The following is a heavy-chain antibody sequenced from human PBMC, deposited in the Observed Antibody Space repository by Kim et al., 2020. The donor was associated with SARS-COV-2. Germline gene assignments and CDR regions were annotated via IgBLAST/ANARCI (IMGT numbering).Heavy chain of an antibody. D-gene: IGHD3-16*01. V-gene: IGHV4-39*02. CDR3: AREPAGEPLRIYNWFDP. J-gene: IGHJ5*02. Sequence: LKRRVTISVETSKNQFSLKLSSVTAADTAVYYCAREPAGEPLRIYNWFDPWGQGTLVTVSS.